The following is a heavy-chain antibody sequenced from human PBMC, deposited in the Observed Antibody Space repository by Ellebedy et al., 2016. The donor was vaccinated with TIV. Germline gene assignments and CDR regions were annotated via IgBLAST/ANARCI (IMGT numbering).Heavy chain of an antibody. J-gene: IGHJ4*02. Sequence: PGGSLRLSCAASGFSFSAYTFIWVRQAPGKGLEWVSSITVNSKFIYYVDSVKGRFTILRDDAKNSVYLQMTSLRAEDTAGYYCARARTADNGAWYFDYWGQGTLVTVSS. D-gene: IGHD1-14*01. V-gene: IGHV3-21*01. CDR2: ITVNSKFI. CDR3: ARARTADNGAWYFDY. CDR1: GFSFSAYT.